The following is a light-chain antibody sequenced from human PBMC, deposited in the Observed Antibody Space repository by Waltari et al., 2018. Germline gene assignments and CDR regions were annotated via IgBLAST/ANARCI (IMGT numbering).Light chain of an antibody. J-gene: IGKJ1*01. CDR2: GAS. Sequence: EIVLTQSPGTLSLSPGERATLSCRASQSVGRALTWYQQKPGQAPRLLIYGASTRATGIPDRFSGSWFGTDFSLTISRLEPEDFAVYYCQRNDRLPVTFGQGTKVEIK. V-gene: IGKV3-20*01. CDR1: QSVGRA. CDR3: QRNDRLPVT.